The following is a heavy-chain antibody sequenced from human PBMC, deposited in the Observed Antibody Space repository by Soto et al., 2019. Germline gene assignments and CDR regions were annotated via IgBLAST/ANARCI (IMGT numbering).Heavy chain of an antibody. CDR2: ISSSSSPI. CDR1: GFTFSSYS. Sequence: EVQLVESGGGLVQPGGSLRLSCEASGFTFSSYSMNWVRQAPGKGLEWVSYISSSSSPIYYADSVKGRFTISRDNAKNSLYLQMNGLRAEDTDGYYCARDVPLSSGWSYPLEYWGQGTLVTVSS. D-gene: IGHD6-19*01. CDR3: ARDVPLSSGWSYPLEY. J-gene: IGHJ4*02. V-gene: IGHV3-48*01.